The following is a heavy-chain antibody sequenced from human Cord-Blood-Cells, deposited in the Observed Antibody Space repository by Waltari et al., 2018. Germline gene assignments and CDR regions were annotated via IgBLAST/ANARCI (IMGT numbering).Heavy chain of an antibody. D-gene: IGHD2-8*01. J-gene: IGHJ5*02. Sequence: QLQLQESGPGLVKPSETLSLTCTVSGGSITSSSYYWGWVRQPPGKGLEWIGSIYYSGSTYYNPSLKSRVTISVDTSKNQFSLRLSSVTAADTAVYYCARLNGNWFDPWGQGTLVTVSS. CDR2: IYYSGST. V-gene: IGHV4-39*01. CDR3: ARLNGNWFDP. CDR1: GGSITSSSYY.